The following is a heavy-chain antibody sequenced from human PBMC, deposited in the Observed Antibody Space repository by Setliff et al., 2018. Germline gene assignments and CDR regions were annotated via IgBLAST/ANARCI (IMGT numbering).Heavy chain of an antibody. CDR2: ISASGRTT. V-gene: IGHV3-21*01. CDR3: ARDPHFDS. CDR1: GFTFVNYW. J-gene: IGHJ4*02. Sequence: GGSLRLSCAASGFTFVNYWMHWVRQAPGKGLEWVSAISASGRTTYSADSVKGRFSISRDNAKNSLYLQMNSLRAEDTAVYYCARDPHFDSWGQGTLVTVSS.